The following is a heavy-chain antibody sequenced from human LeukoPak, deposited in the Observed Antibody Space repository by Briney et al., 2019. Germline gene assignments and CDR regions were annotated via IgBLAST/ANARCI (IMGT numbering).Heavy chain of an antibody. CDR3: ARGTGKTKAFDV. Sequence: GGSLRLSCAASGFPFSSYSKNWVRQLPGKGLEWVSSISSSSSYIYYADSVKGRSTISRDNAKNSLHLQMKSLRAEDTAVYFCARGTGKTKAFDVWGQGTMVTVSS. CDR1: GFPFSSYS. V-gene: IGHV3-21*01. D-gene: IGHD1/OR15-1a*01. CDR2: ISSSSSYI. J-gene: IGHJ3*01.